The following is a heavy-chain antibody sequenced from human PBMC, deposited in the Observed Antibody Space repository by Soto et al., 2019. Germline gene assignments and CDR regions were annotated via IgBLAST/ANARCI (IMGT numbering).Heavy chain of an antibody. CDR3: ARGVDTAKAGY. J-gene: IGHJ4*02. Sequence: VQLVESGGGLIQPGGSLRLSCAASGFTVSSHHMTWVRQAPGGGPEWVSTVYPRGNTYYADSVRGRFTISRDTSKNMLYLQMNSLRPEDTALYYCARGVDTAKAGYWGQGTQVTVSS. CDR1: GFTVSSHH. D-gene: IGHD5-18*01. CDR2: VYPRGNT. V-gene: IGHV3-53*01.